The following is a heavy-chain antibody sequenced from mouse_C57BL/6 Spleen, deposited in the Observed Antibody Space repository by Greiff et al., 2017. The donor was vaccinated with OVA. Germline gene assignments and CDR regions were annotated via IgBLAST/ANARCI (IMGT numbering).Heavy chain of an antibody. D-gene: IGHD4-1*01. CDR2: ISSGGSYT. V-gene: IGHV5-6*01. CDR1: GFTFSSYG. CDR3: ARDLLTGYYFDY. J-gene: IGHJ2*01. Sequence: EVQGVESGGDLVKPGGSLKLSCAASGFTFSSYGMSWVRQTPDKRLEWVATISSGGSYTYYPDSVKGRFTISRDNAKNTLYLQMSSLKSEDTAMYYCARDLLTGYYFDYWGQGTTLTVSS.